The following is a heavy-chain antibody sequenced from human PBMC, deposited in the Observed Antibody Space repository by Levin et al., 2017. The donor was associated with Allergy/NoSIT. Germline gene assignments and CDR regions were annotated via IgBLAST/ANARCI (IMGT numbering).Heavy chain of an antibody. CDR1: GFTFSGYA. Sequence: GGSLRLSCAASGFTFSGYAIHWVRQAPGKGLEWVAVISYDGGNKYYADSVKGRFTISRDNSQNTLSLQMNSLRAEDTAMYYCARDWDSTGWYYFDYWGHGTLVTVSS. V-gene: IGHV3-30-3*01. D-gene: IGHD6-19*01. CDR3: ARDWDSTGWYYFDY. J-gene: IGHJ4*01. CDR2: ISYDGGNK.